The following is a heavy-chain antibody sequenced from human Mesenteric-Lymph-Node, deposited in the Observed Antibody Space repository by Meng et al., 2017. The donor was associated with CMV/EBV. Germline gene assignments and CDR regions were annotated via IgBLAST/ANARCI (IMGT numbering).Heavy chain of an antibody. CDR2: IDYRRNTYYGGST. V-gene: IGHV4-30-4*08. Sequence: WNGDGQSPRRGLQWIGYIDYRRNTYYGGSTYYNASIRSRVTVSLDTSKNQFSLKMTSVTASDTAVYYCARATHDYCDSTRCSYTAWDSWGQGTLVTVSS. CDR3: ARATHDYCDSTRCSYTAWDS. J-gene: IGHJ4*02. D-gene: IGHD2-2*01.